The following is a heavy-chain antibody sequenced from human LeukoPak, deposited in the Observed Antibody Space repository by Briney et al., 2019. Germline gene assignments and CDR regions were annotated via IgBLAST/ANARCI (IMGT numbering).Heavy chain of an antibody. V-gene: IGHV1-18*01. Sequence: ASVKVSCKASGYTFTSYGISWVRQAPGQGVEWRGWISAYNGNTNYAQKLQCRVTMTTDTSTSTAYMELRSLRSDDTAVYYCARDLPYYYDSSGYPMYNWFDPWGQGTLVTVSS. CDR1: GYTFTSYG. D-gene: IGHD3-22*01. CDR2: ISAYNGNT. J-gene: IGHJ5*02. CDR3: ARDLPYYYDSSGYPMYNWFDP.